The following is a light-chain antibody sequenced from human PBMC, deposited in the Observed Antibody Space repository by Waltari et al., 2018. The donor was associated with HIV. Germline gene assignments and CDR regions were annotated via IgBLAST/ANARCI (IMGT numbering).Light chain of an antibody. CDR2: GNN. CDR1: SSNIGARFD. CDR3: QSYDSSLSGSV. Sequence: SVLTQPPSVSGAPGQWVTISCTGSSSNIGARFDVHWYQQLPGTAPKLLIYGNNNRPSGVPDRFSGSKSGTSASLAITGLQAEDEADYYCQSYDSSLSGSVFGGGTKLTVL. V-gene: IGLV1-40*01. J-gene: IGLJ2*01.